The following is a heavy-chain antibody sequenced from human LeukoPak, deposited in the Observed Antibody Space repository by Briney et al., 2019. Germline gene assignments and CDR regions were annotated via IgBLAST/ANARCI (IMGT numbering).Heavy chain of an antibody. D-gene: IGHD3-10*01. J-gene: IGHJ4*02. CDR3: AKERGSYGSGSLFGY. V-gene: IGHV3-30*18. CDR2: ISYDGSNK. CDR1: GFTFSSYW. Sequence: GGSLRLSCAAPGFTFSSYWMHWVRQAPGKGLEWVAVISYDGSNKYYVDSVKGRFTISKDNSKNTLYLQMNSLRAEDTAVYYCAKERGSYGSGSLFGYWGQGTLVTVSS.